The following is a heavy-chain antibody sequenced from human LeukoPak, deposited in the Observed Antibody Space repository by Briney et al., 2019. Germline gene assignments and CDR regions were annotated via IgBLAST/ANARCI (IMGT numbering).Heavy chain of an antibody. CDR3: ARARSYAFDY. CDR1: GFTFSSYA. D-gene: IGHD1-26*01. CDR2: ISYDRSNK. J-gene: IGHJ4*02. Sequence: GGSLRLSCAASGFTFSSYAMHWVRQAPGKGLEWVAVISYDRSNKYYADSVKGRFTISRDNSKNTLYLQMNSLRAEDTAVYYCARARSYAFDYWGQGTLVTVSS. V-gene: IGHV3-30*04.